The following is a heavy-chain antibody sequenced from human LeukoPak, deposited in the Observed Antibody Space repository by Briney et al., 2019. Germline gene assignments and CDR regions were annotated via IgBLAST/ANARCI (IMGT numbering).Heavy chain of an antibody. D-gene: IGHD3-22*01. Sequence: PGGSLRLSCAASGFTFSSYGMHWVRQAPGKGLEWVAFIRYDGSNKYYADSVKGRFTISRDNSKNTLYLQMNSLRAEDMAVYYCAKDITVMIGDAFDIWGQGTMVTVSS. CDR2: IRYDGSNK. CDR3: AKDITVMIGDAFDI. J-gene: IGHJ3*02. CDR1: GFTFSSYG. V-gene: IGHV3-30*02.